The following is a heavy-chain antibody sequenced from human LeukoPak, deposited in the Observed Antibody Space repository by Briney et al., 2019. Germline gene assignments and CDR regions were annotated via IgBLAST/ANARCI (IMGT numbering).Heavy chain of an antibody. D-gene: IGHD3-16*01. J-gene: IGHJ2*01. CDR3: ARDRLFGWYFDL. V-gene: IGHV1-18*04. CDR2: ISAYNGNT. Sequence: ASVKVSCKASGYTFTGYYMHWVRQAPGQGLEWMGWISAYNGNTNYAQKLQGRVTMTTDTSTSTAYMELRSLRSDDAAVYYCARDRLFGWYFDLWGRGTLVTVSS. CDR1: GYTFTGYY.